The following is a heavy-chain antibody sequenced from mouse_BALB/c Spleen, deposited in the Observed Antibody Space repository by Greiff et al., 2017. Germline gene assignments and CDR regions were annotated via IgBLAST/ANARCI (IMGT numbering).Heavy chain of an antibody. CDR1: GYSITSGYY. V-gene: IGHV3-6*02. J-gene: IGHJ4*01. Sequence: ESGPGLVKPSQSLSLTCSVTGYSITSGYYWNWIRQFPGNKLEWMGYISYDGSNNYNPSLKNRISITRDTSKNQFFLKLNSVTTEDTATYYCARGGDGAYAMDYWGQGTSVTVSS. D-gene: IGHD3-1*01. CDR2: ISYDGSN. CDR3: ARGGDGAYAMDY.